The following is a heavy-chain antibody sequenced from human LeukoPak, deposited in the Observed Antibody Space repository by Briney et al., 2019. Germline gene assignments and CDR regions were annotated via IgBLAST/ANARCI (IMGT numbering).Heavy chain of an antibody. V-gene: IGHV3-23*01. J-gene: IGHJ4*02. CDR1: GFIFSNYA. Sequence: PGAFLRLSCAASGFIFSNYAMSWVRQAPGKGLEWVSAIVGRGSSTYYADSVKGRFTISRDNSKNTLYLQLNRLRAEDTAVYYCAKWGDYDILTGYYDSDYWGQGTLVTVSS. CDR2: IVGRGSST. D-gene: IGHD3-9*01. CDR3: AKWGDYDILTGYYDSDY.